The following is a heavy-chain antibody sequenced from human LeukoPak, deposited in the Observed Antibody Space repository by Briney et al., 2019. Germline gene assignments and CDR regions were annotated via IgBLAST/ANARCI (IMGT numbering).Heavy chain of an antibody. CDR2: IKEDGSET. D-gene: IGHD3-22*01. CDR3: ARIWDESGYYFGYFDS. J-gene: IGHJ4*02. CDR1: GFTFRNHW. V-gene: IGHV3-7*01. Sequence: GGSLRLSCSASGFTFRNHWMTWVRQAPGNGLERVANIKEDGSETFYADPLKGRFIISRDNAQNSLYLQMNSLRAEDTAMYYCARIWDESGYYFGYFDSWGQGTLVTVSS.